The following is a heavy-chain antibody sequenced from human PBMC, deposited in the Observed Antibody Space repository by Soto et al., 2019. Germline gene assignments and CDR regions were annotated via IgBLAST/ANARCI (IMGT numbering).Heavy chain of an antibody. Sequence: DVQPLESGGGLVQPGGSLRLSCATSGFTFGNYGMNWVRQAPGKGLEWVSGISGGGGNTYYADSVKGRFTISRDPSKNTVFLEMNSLRAEDTAVYYCAKGFIVVVTVLRPDDAFDAWGQGTLVTVSS. J-gene: IGHJ3*01. CDR2: ISGGGGNT. CDR3: AKGFIVVVTVLRPDDAFDA. D-gene: IGHD2-21*02. V-gene: IGHV3-23*01. CDR1: GFTFGNYG.